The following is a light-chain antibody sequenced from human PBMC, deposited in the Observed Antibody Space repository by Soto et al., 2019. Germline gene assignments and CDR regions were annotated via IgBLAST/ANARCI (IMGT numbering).Light chain of an antibody. Sequence: QAVVTQPASVSGSPGQSITISCTGTSSDIGAYDYVSWYQQHPGKAPKLMIFEVSDRPSGASIRFSGSKSGNTASLTISGLQTEDEADYYCSSYTDTGHVVFGRGTKLTVL. J-gene: IGLJ2*01. CDR3: SSYTDTGHVV. V-gene: IGLV2-14*01. CDR1: SSDIGAYDY. CDR2: EVS.